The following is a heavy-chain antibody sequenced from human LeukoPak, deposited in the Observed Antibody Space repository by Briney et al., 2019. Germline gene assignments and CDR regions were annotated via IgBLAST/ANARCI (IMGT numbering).Heavy chain of an antibody. Sequence: PGRSLRLSCAASGFTFSSYGMHWVRQAPGKGLEWVAVIWYDGSNKYYADSVKGRFTISGDNSKSTLYLQMNSLRAEDTAVYYCARYADDYYDSSGYPPFDYWGQGTLVTVSS. D-gene: IGHD3-22*01. V-gene: IGHV3-33*01. CDR3: ARYADDYYDSSGYPPFDY. CDR2: IWYDGSNK. J-gene: IGHJ4*02. CDR1: GFTFSSYG.